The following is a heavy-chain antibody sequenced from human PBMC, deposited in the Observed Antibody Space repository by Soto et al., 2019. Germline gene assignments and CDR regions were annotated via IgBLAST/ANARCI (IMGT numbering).Heavy chain of an antibody. CDR3: ASLTFIAAADSDY. CDR2: INHSGST. CDR1: GGSFSGYY. J-gene: IGHJ4*02. Sequence: SETLSLTCAVYGGSFSGYYWSWIRQPPGKGLEWIGYINHSGSTNYNPSLKSRVTISVDTSKNQFSLKLSSVTAADTAVYYCASLTFIAAADSDYWGQGTLVTVSS. V-gene: IGHV4-34*01. D-gene: IGHD6-13*01.